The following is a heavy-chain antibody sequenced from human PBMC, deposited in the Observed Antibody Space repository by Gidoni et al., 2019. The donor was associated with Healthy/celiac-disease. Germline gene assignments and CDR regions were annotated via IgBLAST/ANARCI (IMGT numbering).Heavy chain of an antibody. CDR1: GFTFDDYA. Sequence: EVQLVESGGGLVQPGRSLRLSCAASGFTFDDYAMHWVRQAPGKGLEWVSGISWNSGSIGYADSVKGRFTISRDNAKNSLYLQMNSLRAEDTALYYCATANYYDSSGYYYSQYYFDYWGQGTLVTVSS. CDR3: ATANYYDSSGYYYSQYYFDY. CDR2: ISWNSGSI. J-gene: IGHJ4*02. D-gene: IGHD3-22*01. V-gene: IGHV3-9*01.